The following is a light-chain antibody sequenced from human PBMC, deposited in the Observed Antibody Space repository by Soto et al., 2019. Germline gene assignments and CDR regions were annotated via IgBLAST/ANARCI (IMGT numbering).Light chain of an antibody. V-gene: IGKV3-15*01. CDR2: GAS. Sequence: VFTQSPCTLSLSQGERATLSCRASQSVSSNLAWYQQKPGQAPRLLIYGASTRATSIPARFSGSGSETEFTLTISSLQSEDFTVYYCQQYNNWPRTFAQGTKVDIK. CDR1: QSVSSN. J-gene: IGKJ1*01. CDR3: QQYNNWPRT.